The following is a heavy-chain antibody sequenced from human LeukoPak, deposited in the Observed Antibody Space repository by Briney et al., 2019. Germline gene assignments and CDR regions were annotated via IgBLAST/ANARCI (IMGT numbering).Heavy chain of an antibody. CDR3: ARDISGSYYDY. CDR1: GFTVSSNY. V-gene: IGHV3-53*01. J-gene: IGHJ4*02. D-gene: IGHD1-26*01. CDR2: IYSGGST. Sequence: GGSLRLSCAASGFTVSSNYMSWVRQAPGKGLEWVSVIYSGGSTYYADSVKGRFTISRDNTKNTLYLQMNSLRAEDTAVYYCARDISGSYYDYWGQGTLVTVSS.